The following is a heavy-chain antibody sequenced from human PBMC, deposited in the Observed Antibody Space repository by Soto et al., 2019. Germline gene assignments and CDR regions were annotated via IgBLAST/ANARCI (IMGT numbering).Heavy chain of an antibody. D-gene: IGHD2-2*01. CDR1: GLIFSSYA. V-gene: IGHV3-23*01. CDR2: ISPTGDDT. CDR3: AKSTSWYDS. J-gene: IGHJ5*01. Sequence: PGGSLRLSCAASGLIFSSYAMTWVRQAPGKRLEWLSRISPTGDDTFYADSVKGRFTISRDNSKNTLYLQMSSLTAEDTAVYFCAKSTSWYDSWGRGTLVTAPQ.